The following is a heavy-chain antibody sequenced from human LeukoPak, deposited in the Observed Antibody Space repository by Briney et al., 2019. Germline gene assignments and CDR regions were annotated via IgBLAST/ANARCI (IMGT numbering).Heavy chain of an antibody. Sequence: SETLSLTCTVSGGSISSSSYYWGWIRQPPGKGLEWIGSIYHSGSTYYNPSLKSRVTISVDTSKNQFSLKLSSVTAADTAVYYCARKMRNSSGWVFDLRYKSYYMDVWGKGTTVTVSS. CDR2: IYHSGST. CDR3: ARKMRNSSGWVFDLRYKSYYMDV. J-gene: IGHJ6*03. V-gene: IGHV4-39*07. CDR1: GGSISSSSYY. D-gene: IGHD6-19*01.